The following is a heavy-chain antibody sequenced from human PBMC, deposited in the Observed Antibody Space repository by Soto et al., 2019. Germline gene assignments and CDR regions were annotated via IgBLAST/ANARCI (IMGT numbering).Heavy chain of an antibody. CDR3: AKDRGLARDYYYYGMDV. J-gene: IGHJ6*02. CDR2: ISYDGSNK. V-gene: IGHV3-30*18. D-gene: IGHD6-19*01. Sequence: QVQLVESGGGVVQPGRSLRLSCAASGFTFSSYGMHWVRQAPGKGLEWVAVISYDGSNKYYADSVKGRFTISRDNSKNTLYLQMYSLRAEDTAVYYCAKDRGLARDYYYYGMDVWGQGTTVTVSS. CDR1: GFTFSSYG.